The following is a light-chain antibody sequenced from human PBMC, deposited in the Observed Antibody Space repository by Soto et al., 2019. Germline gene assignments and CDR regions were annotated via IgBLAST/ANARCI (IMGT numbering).Light chain of an antibody. CDR3: QQYGSSPYT. V-gene: IGKV3-15*01. CDR1: QSVSSN. CDR2: GAS. J-gene: IGKJ2*01. Sequence: EIVLTQSPATLSVSPGERATLSCRASQSVSSNLAWYQQKPGQAPRLLIYGASTRATGIPARFSGSGSGTEFTLTISSLQSGDFAVYYCQQYGSSPYTFGQGTKLEIK.